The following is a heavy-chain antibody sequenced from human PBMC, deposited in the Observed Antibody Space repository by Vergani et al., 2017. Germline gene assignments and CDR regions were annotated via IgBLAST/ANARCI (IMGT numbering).Heavy chain of an antibody. CDR1: GGSISSSSYY. CDR2: IYYSGST. D-gene: IGHD3-22*01. Sequence: QLQLQESGPGLVKPSETLSLTCTVSGGSISSSSYYWGWIRQPPGKRLEWIGSIYYSGSTYYNPSLKSRVTISVDTSKNQFSLKLSSVTAADTAVYYCARRDSSGYYYVGEGGGFDYWGQGTLVTVSS. V-gene: IGHV4-39*01. CDR3: ARRDSSGYYYVGEGGGFDY. J-gene: IGHJ4*02.